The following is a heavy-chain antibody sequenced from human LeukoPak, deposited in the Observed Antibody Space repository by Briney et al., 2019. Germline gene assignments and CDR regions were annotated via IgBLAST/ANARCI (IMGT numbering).Heavy chain of an antibody. V-gene: IGHV3-23*01. Sequence: PGGSLRLSCAASGFSFNDCTMNWVRQAPGKGLEWVAVISNDGLTYYIDSVKGRFTISRDNSKNTLYLQMNGLRAEDTAVYFCAKRVINNPFDNWGQGTLVTVSS. D-gene: IGHD2/OR15-2a*01. CDR3: AKRVINNPFDN. CDR2: ISNDGLT. J-gene: IGHJ4*02. CDR1: GFSFNDCT.